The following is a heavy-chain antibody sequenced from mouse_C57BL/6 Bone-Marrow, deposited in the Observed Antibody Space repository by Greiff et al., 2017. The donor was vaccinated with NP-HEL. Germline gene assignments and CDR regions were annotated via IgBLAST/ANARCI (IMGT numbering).Heavy chain of an antibody. J-gene: IGHJ3*01. D-gene: IGHD2-3*01. Sequence: EVMLVESGEGLVKPGGSLKLSCAASGFTFSSYAMSWVRQTPEQRLEWVAYISSGGDYIYYADTVKGRFTISRDNARNTLYLQMSSLKSEDTAMYYCTRGSYDGFPYWGQGTLVTVSA. V-gene: IGHV5-9-1*02. CDR2: ISSGGDYI. CDR3: TRGSYDGFPY. CDR1: GFTFSSYA.